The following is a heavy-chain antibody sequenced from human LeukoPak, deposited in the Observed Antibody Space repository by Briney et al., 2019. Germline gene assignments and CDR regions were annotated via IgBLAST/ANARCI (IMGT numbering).Heavy chain of an antibody. CDR3: ATALYTGIYGDAFDI. CDR2: MYPGDSET. D-gene: IGHD1-26*01. Sequence: PGESLKISCQGSGYGFTNYWIGWVRQMPGKGLEWMGIMYPGDSETRYSPSFQDQVTISADKSISIAYLQWSSLKASDTAMYYCATALYTGIYGDAFDIWGQGTMVTVSS. V-gene: IGHV5-51*01. CDR1: GYGFTNYW. J-gene: IGHJ3*02.